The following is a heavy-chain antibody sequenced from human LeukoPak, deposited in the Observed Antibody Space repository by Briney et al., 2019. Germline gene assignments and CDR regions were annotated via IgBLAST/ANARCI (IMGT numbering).Heavy chain of an antibody. CDR2: INHSGST. Sequence: SETLSLTCAVYGGSFSGYYWSWIRQPPGKGLEWIGEINHSGSTNYNPSLKSRVTISVDTSKNQFSLKLSSVTAADTAVYYCARARSYLDAFDIWGQGTMVTVSS. D-gene: IGHD1-26*01. J-gene: IGHJ3*02. CDR3: ARARSYLDAFDI. CDR1: GGSFSGYY. V-gene: IGHV4-34*01.